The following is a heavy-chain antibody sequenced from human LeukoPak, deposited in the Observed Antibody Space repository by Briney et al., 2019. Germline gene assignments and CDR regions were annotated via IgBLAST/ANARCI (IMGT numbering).Heavy chain of an antibody. J-gene: IGHJ4*02. CDR2: INPNSGGT. CDR3: ASPVPASGHSGWPYLDY. D-gene: IGHD6-19*01. CDR1: GYTFTGYY. V-gene: IGHV1-2*02. Sequence: ASVKVSCKASGYTFTGYYMHWVRQAPGQGLEWMGWINPNSGGTNYAQKFQGRVTMTRDTSISTAYMELSSLRSEDTAVYYCASPVPASGHSGWPYLDYWGQGTLVTVSS.